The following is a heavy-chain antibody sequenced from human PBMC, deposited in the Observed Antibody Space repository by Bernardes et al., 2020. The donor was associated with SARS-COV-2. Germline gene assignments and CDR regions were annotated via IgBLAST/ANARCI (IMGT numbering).Heavy chain of an antibody. Sequence: GGSLRLSCAASGFTFSSYGMHWVRQAPGKGLEWVAVIWYDGSNKYYADSVKGRFTISRDNSKNTLYLQMNSLRAEDTAVYYCARSGMKDYYYYYGMDVWGQRTTVTVAS. D-gene: IGHD3-10*01. CDR2: IWYDGSNK. J-gene: IGHJ6*02. CDR3: ARSGMKDYYYYYGMDV. CDR1: GFTFSSYG. V-gene: IGHV3-33*01.